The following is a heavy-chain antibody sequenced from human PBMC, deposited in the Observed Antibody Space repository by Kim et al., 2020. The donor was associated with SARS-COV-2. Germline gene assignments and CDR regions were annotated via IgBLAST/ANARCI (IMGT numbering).Heavy chain of an antibody. D-gene: IGHD6-13*01. CDR1: GYSFTSYW. Sequence: GESLKISCKGSGYSFTSYWIGWVRQMPGKGLEWMGIIYPGDSDTRYSPSFQGQVTISADKSISTAYLQWSSLKASDTAMYYCARQTASLSFYSSSWRGWFDPWGQGTLVTVSS. V-gene: IGHV5-51*01. CDR3: ARQTASLSFYSSSWRGWFDP. CDR2: IYPGDSDT. J-gene: IGHJ5*02.